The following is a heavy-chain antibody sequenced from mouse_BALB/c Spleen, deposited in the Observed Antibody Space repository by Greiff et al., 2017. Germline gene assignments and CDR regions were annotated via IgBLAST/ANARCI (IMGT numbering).Heavy chain of an antibody. D-gene: IGHD1-1*02. CDR2: ISSGGGST. CDR1: GFAFSSYD. CDR3: ARHGILWLYFDY. V-gene: IGHV5-12-1*01. Sequence: EVQRVESGGGLVKPGGSLKLSCAASGFAFSSYDMSWVRQTPEKRLEWVAYISSGGGSTYYPDTVKGRFTISRDNAKNTLYLQMSSLKSEDTAMYYCARHGILWLYFDYWGQGTTLTVSS. J-gene: IGHJ2*01.